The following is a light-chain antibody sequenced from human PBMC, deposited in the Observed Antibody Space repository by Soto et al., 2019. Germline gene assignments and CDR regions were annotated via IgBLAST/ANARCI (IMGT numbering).Light chain of an antibody. J-gene: IGKJ1*01. CDR3: QQYYNWPRT. V-gene: IGKV3-15*01. Sequence: EIVMTQSPGPLSLSPGDTATLSCRASQSLGSDLAWYQQKPGQAPRLLIFGASARPTGIPARISGSGSGTEFTLTISSLRSEDFAVYFCQQYYNWPRTFGQGTKVEI. CDR1: QSLGSD. CDR2: GAS.